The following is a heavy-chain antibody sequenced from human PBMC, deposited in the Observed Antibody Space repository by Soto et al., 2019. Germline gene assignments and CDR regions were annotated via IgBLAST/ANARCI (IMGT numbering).Heavy chain of an antibody. J-gene: IGHJ5*02. Sequence: QVQLQESGPGLVKPSGTLSLTCAVSSGSISTSDWWNWVRQPPGKGLEWIGEISHSGSTHYNPSLKSRVTISVDKSKNQFSLSLTSVTAADTAVYYCARGRDYGSAPAFDPWGQGTLVTVSS. D-gene: IGHD3-10*01. CDR1: SGSISTSDW. CDR2: ISHSGST. V-gene: IGHV4-4*02. CDR3: ARGRDYGSAPAFDP.